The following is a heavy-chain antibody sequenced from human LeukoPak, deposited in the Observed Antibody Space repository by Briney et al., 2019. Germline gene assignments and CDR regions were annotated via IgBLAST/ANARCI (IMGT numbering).Heavy chain of an antibody. CDR2: IDYAGRT. CDR1: GGSISRDY. D-gene: IGHD6-13*01. J-gene: IGHJ4*02. Sequence: SETLSLTCTVSGGSISRDYWSWIRQPPGRGLEWIGYIDYAGRTNYNPSLKSRVTISVDTSKNQFSLKLSSVTAADTAVYYCARDRPGGSSLDYWGQGTLVTVSS. CDR3: ARDRPGGSSLDY. V-gene: IGHV4-59*01.